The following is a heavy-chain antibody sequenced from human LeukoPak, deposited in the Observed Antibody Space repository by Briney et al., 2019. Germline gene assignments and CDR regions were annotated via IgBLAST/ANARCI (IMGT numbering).Heavy chain of an antibody. CDR1: GFTFSSYA. V-gene: IGHV3-30-3*01. D-gene: IGHD7-27*01. CDR2: ISYDGSNK. CDR3: ARGLPITGDYFDY. J-gene: IGHJ4*02. Sequence: GGSLRLSCAASGFTFSSYAMHWVRQAPGKGLEWVAVISYDGSNKYYADSVKGRFTISRDNSKNTLYLQMNSLRAEDTAVYYCARGLPITGDYFDYWGQGTLVTVSS.